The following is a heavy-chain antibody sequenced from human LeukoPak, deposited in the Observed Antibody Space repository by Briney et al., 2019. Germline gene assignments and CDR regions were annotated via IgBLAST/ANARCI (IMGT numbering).Heavy chain of an antibody. CDR2: IYWNDDK. Sequence: SGPTLVKPTQTLTLTCTFSGFSLSTSGVGVGWIRQPPGKALEWLALIYWNDDKRYSPSLKSRLTITKDTSKNQVVLTTTNMDPVDTATYYCAHSSSHDFWSGYYFDYWGQGTLVTVSS. J-gene: IGHJ4*02. V-gene: IGHV2-5*01. CDR1: GFSLSTSGVG. CDR3: AHSSSHDFWSGYYFDY. D-gene: IGHD3-3*01.